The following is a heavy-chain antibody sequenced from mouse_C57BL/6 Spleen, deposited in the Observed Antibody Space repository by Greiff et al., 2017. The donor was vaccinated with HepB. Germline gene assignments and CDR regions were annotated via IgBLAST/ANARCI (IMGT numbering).Heavy chain of an antibody. J-gene: IGHJ4*01. CDR2: IYPGDGDT. CDR3: ARGDVGAMDY. V-gene: IGHV1-82*01. D-gene: IGHD3-3*01. CDR1: GYAFSSSW. Sequence: QVQLQQSGPELVKPGASVKISCKASGYAFSSSWMNWVKQRPGKGLEWIGRIYPGDGDTNYNGKFKGKATLTADKSSSTAYMQLSSLTSEDSAVYFCARGDVGAMDYWGQGTSVTVSS.